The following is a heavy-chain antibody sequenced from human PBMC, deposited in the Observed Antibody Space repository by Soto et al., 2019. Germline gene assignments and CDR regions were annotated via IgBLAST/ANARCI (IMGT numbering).Heavy chain of an antibody. V-gene: IGHV3-33*01. J-gene: IGHJ6*03. Sequence: QVQLVESGGGVVQHGRSLRLSCAASGFTFSSYGMHWVRQAPGKGLEWVAVIWYDGSNKYYADSVKGRFTISRDNSKNTLYLQMNSLRAEDTAVYYCARDWAYCSSTSCYRDYYYYMDVWGKGTTVTVSS. D-gene: IGHD2-2*02. CDR2: IWYDGSNK. CDR3: ARDWAYCSSTSCYRDYYYYMDV. CDR1: GFTFSSYG.